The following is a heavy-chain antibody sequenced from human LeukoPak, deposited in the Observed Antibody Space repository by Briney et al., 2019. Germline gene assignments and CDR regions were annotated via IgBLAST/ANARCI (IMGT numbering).Heavy chain of an antibody. V-gene: IGHV1-69*13. CDR1: GGTFSSYA. Sequence: SVTVSCTASGGTFSSYAISWVRQAPGQGLEWMGGTIPIFGTANYAQKFQGRVTITADESTSTAYMELSSLRSEDTAVYYCATNSNYQYYFDYWGQGTLVTVSS. J-gene: IGHJ4*02. CDR2: TIPIFGTA. D-gene: IGHD4-11*01. CDR3: ATNSNYQYYFDY.